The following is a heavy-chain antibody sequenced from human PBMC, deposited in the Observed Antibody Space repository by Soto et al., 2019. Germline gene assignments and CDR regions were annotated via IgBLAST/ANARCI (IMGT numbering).Heavy chain of an antibody. Sequence: SLRLSCAASGFTFSNYGMHWVRQAPGKGLQWVAAIWFDGSNKFYADSVRGRFTISRDNSKNTVSLQLNSLRAEDTAVYFCAREHGSGSFLSFFYYGLDVWGQGTTVTVSS. V-gene: IGHV3-33*01. CDR1: GFTFSNYG. D-gene: IGHD3-10*01. J-gene: IGHJ6*02. CDR2: IWFDGSNK. CDR3: AREHGSGSFLSFFYYGLDV.